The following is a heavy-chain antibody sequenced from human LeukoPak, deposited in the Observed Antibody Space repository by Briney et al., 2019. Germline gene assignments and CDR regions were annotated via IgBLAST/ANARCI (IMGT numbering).Heavy chain of an antibody. CDR1: GGSINSYY. D-gene: IGHD3-10*01. CDR3: ARDRPCSESGRWIGFDF. V-gene: IGHV4-4*07. J-gene: IGHJ4*02. Sequence: SETLSLTCTVSGGSINSYYWSWIRQPPGKGLEWIGRIYTSGSTDYNPALKSRVTMSVDTSKNQFSLEVRSVTAADTTVYYCARDRPCSESGRWIGFDFWGQGTLVTVSS. CDR2: IYTSGST.